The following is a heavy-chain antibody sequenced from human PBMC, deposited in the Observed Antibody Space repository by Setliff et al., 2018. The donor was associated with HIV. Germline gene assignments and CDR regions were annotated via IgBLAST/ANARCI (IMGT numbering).Heavy chain of an antibody. J-gene: IGHJ4*02. V-gene: IGHV4-39*07. Sequence: SETLSLTCTVSGGSISNNNYYWGWIRQPPGKGLEWIGSIYYSGSTYYSPSLRSRVTTSVDRSKNQFSLRLSSVTAADTAVYYCARGYSSGWTGYFDYWGQGTLVTVSS. CDR2: IYYSGST. CDR1: GGSISNNNYY. CDR3: ARGYSSGWTGYFDY. D-gene: IGHD6-19*01.